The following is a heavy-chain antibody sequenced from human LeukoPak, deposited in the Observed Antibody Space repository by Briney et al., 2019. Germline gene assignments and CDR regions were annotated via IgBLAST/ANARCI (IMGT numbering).Heavy chain of an antibody. J-gene: IGHJ4*02. CDR3: ARDLGITMVRGVMMD. Sequence: GASVKVSCKASGYTFTSYYMHWVRQAPGQGLEWMGIINPSGGSTSYAQKFQGRVTMTRDTSTSTVYMELSSLRSEDTAVYYCARDLGITMVRGVMMDWGQGTLVTVSS. CDR1: GYTFTSYY. D-gene: IGHD3-10*01. CDR2: INPSGGST. V-gene: IGHV1-46*01.